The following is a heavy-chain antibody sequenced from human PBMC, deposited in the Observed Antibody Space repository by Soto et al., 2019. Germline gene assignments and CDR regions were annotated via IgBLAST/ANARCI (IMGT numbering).Heavy chain of an antibody. J-gene: IGHJ6*01. CDR2: IYHSGST. CDR3: ARATVGTDGMDV. Sequence: SETLSLTCAVSGGSISSNNWWSWVRQPPGKGLEWIGEIYHSGSTNYNPSRKSRVTISVDKSKNQFYLKLGSVTAADTAVYYCARATVGTDGMDVWGQGTTVTVSS. CDR1: GGSISSNNW. D-gene: IGHD1-1*01. V-gene: IGHV4-4*02.